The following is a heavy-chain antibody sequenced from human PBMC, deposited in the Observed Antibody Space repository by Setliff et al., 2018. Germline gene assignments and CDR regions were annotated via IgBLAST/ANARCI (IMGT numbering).Heavy chain of an antibody. CDR2: IIPIFGTA. CDR1: GGTFSSYA. J-gene: IGHJ6*03. D-gene: IGHD3-3*01. CDR3: ARGRHPPWSGYPYYYMDV. V-gene: IGHV1-69*06. Sequence: SVKVSCKASGGTFSSYAISWVRQAPGQGLEWMGRIIPIFGTANYAQKFQGRVTVTADKSTSTAYMELSSLRSEDTAVYYCARGRHPPWSGYPYYYMDVWGKGTTVTV.